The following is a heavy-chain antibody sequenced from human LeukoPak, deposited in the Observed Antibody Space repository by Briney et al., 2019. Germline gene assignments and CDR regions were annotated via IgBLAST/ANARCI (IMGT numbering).Heavy chain of an antibody. V-gene: IGHV3-33*08. CDR1: GFTFSTHA. D-gene: IGHD3-3*01. CDR3: AREPFWSGYYSNLHFDY. Sequence: GGSLRLSCAASGFTFSTHAMHWVRQALAKGLEWVAMIWFDGKNTHYVDSVKGRFTISRDNSKNTVDLRMNSLRAEDTAVYYCAREPFWSGYYSNLHFDYWGQGTLVTVSS. J-gene: IGHJ4*02. CDR2: IWFDGKNT.